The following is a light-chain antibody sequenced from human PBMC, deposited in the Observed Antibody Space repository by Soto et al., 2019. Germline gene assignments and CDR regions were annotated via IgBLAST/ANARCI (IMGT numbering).Light chain of an antibody. CDR3: QQSYSRPRT. CDR2: TAS. Sequence: DIQMTQSPSSLSASVGDRVTIICRASKSNSTYLNWYQQKPGKAPNLLIYTASSLESGVPSRFSGSGSGTDFTLTISSLQPEDFATYFCQQSYSRPRTFGQGTKVDIK. J-gene: IGKJ1*01. CDR1: KSNSTY. V-gene: IGKV1-39*01.